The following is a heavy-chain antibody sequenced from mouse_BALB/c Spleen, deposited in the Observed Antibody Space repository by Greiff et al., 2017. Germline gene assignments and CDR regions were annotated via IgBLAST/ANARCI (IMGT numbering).Heavy chain of an antibody. CDR3: AKNGEAYGNYVWYFDV. D-gene: IGHD2-1*01. CDR2: IWRGGST. Sequence: QVQLQQSGPSLVQPSQSLSITCTVSGFSLTSYGVHWVRQSPGKGLEWLGVIWRGGSTDYNAAFMSRLSITKDNSKSQVFFKMNSLQADDTAIYYCAKNGEAYGNYVWYFDVWGAGTTVTVSS. J-gene: IGHJ1*01. CDR1: GFSLTSYG. V-gene: IGHV2-5-1*01.